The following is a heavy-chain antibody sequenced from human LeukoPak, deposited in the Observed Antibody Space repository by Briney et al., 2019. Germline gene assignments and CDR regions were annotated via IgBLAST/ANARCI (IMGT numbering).Heavy chain of an antibody. CDR3: TRERSTPGINWFDP. CDR2: INHSGST. CDR1: GESFSAYS. V-gene: IGHV4-34*01. Sequence: KTSETLSLTCAVCGESFSAYSWNWIRQSPGKGLEWIGEINHSGSTNYNPSLKSRVAISVDTSKNQTSKRQFSLKLNSVTAADTAVYYCTRERSTPGINWFDPWGQGTLVTVSS. J-gene: IGHJ5*02. D-gene: IGHD2-2*01.